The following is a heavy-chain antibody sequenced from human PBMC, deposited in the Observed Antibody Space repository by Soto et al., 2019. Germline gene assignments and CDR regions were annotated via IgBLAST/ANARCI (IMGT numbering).Heavy chain of an antibody. CDR2: IIPILGIA. CDR1: GGTFSSYT. Sequence: ASVKVSCKASGGTFSSYTISWVRQAPGQGLEWMGRIIPILGIANYAQKFQGRVTITADKSTSTAYMELSSLRSEDTAVYYCARDLDCSSTSCASYYYYYMDVWGKGTTVTVSS. D-gene: IGHD2-2*01. J-gene: IGHJ6*03. V-gene: IGHV1-69*04. CDR3: ARDLDCSSTSCASYYYYYMDV.